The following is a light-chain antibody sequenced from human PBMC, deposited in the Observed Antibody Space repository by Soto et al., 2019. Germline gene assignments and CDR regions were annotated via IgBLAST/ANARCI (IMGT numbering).Light chain of an antibody. V-gene: IGLV2-14*01. J-gene: IGLJ1*01. CDR2: DVG. CDR3: SSYTTSSAYV. Sequence: QSALTQPASVSGSPGQSITISCTGTSSDVGAYNYVSWYQQHPGKAPKLMIYDVGNRPSGVSNRFSASKSGNTASLTISGLQAEDEADYYCSSYTTSSAYVFGTGTKGHRP. CDR1: SSDVGAYNY.